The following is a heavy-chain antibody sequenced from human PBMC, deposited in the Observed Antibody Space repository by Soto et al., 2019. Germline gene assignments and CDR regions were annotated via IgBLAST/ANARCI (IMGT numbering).Heavy chain of an antibody. J-gene: IGHJ4*02. CDR3: AREVTQLAPLFDD. V-gene: IGHV4-31*03. CDR2: IYYSGST. CDR1: GGSISSGGYY. D-gene: IGHD6-6*01. Sequence: SETLSLTCTVSGGSISSGGYYWSWIRQHPGKGLEWIGYIYYSGSTYYNPSLKSRVTISVDTSKNQFSLKLSSVTAADTAVYYCAREVTQLAPLFDDRGQGTLVIVSS.